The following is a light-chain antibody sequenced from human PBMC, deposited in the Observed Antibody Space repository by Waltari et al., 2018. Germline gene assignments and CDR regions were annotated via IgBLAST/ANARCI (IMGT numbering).Light chain of an antibody. V-gene: IGLV2-14*03. CDR1: SSDVGGYNS. J-gene: IGLJ2*01. Sequence: QSALTQPASVSGSPGQSITISCTGTSSDVGGYNSVSWYQDHPGQAPKVIIYDVSDRPSGLSGRFSGSKAGNTASLTISGLQAEDEADYYCSSQSSDNVVLFGGGTKLTVL. CDR2: DVS. CDR3: SSQSSDNVVL.